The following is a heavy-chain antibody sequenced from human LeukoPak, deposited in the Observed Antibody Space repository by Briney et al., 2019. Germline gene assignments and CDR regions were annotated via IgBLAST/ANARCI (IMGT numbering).Heavy chain of an antibody. J-gene: IGHJ5*02. CDR3: ARFGTGYPTKGRCFAP. V-gene: IGHV4-61*01. Sequence: PSETQSLTCTVSGGSISSSSYYWSWIRQPPGKGLEWIGYIYYSGSTNYNPSLKSRVTISVDTSKNQFSLKLSSVTAADTAVYYCARFGTGYPTKGRCFAPWGKGTLFTVSS. CDR2: IYYSGST. D-gene: IGHD3/OR15-3a*01. CDR1: GGSISSSSYY.